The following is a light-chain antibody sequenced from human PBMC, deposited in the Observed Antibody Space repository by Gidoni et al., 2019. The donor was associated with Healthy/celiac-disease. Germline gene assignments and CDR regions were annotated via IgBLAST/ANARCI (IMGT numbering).Light chain of an antibody. CDR1: SSDVGGYNY. CDR3: CSYTSCITPYVV. J-gene: IGLJ2*01. CDR2: DVS. Sequence: QCALTQPASVCGSTGQSIPITCTGTSSDVGGYNYVSWYQQHPGKAPKLMIYDVSNRPSVVSNRFSGSKSGNTASLTISGLHAEHDADYYFCSYTSCITPYVVFGGGTKLSVL. V-gene: IGLV2-14*03.